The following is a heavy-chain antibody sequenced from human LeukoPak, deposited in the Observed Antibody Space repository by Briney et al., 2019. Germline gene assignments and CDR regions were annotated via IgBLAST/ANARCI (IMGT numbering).Heavy chain of an antibody. Sequence: ASVKVSCKASGYTFTGYYMHWVRQAPGQGLEWMGWINPNSGGTNYAQKFQGRVTMTRDTSISTAYMELSRLRSDDTAVYYCARSPSIDSFWSGQGRAFDIWGQGTMVTVSS. J-gene: IGHJ3*02. V-gene: IGHV1-2*02. CDR2: INPNSGGT. D-gene: IGHD3-3*01. CDR1: GYTFTGYY. CDR3: ARSPSIDSFWSGQGRAFDI.